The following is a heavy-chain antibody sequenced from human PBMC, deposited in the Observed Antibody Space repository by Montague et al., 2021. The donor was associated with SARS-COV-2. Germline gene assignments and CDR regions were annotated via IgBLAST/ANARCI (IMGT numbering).Heavy chain of an antibody. CDR3: ARERYSFSLTRGSTWFDP. V-gene: IGHV4-34*01. CDR2: INHSGST. CDR1: GGSFSGYD. J-gene: IGHJ5*02. D-gene: IGHD3-9*01. Sequence: SETLSLTCAVYGGSFSGYDWSWIRQSPGKGLEWIGEINHSGSTNYNPSLKSRVTISVDTSKNQFSLKLSSVTAADTAVYYCARERYSFSLTRGSTWFDPWGQGTLVTVSS.